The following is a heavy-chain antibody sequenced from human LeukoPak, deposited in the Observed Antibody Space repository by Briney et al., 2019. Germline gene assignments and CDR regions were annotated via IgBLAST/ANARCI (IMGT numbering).Heavy chain of an antibody. D-gene: IGHD1-26*01. Sequence: PGGSLRLSCAASGFTFSSYAMSWVRQAPGKGLEWVSAISGSGGSTYYADSVKGRFTISRDNAKNSLYLQMNSLRAEDTAVYYCARDKSKGIVGATGWFDPWGQGTLVTVSS. CDR3: ARDKSKGIVGATGWFDP. CDR1: GFTFSSYA. CDR2: ISGSGGST. J-gene: IGHJ5*02. V-gene: IGHV3-23*01.